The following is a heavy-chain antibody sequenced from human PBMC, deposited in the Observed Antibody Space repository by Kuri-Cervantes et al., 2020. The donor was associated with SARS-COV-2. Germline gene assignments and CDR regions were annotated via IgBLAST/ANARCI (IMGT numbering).Heavy chain of an antibody. CDR2: INPNSGGT. V-gene: IGHV1-2*02. Sequence: ASVKVSCNASGYTFTGYYMHWVRQAPGQGLEWMGWINPNSGGTNYAQKFQGRVTMTRDTSTSTAYMELRSLRSDDTAVYYCARLWGTNDAFDIWGQGTMVTVSS. CDR1: GYTFTGYY. J-gene: IGHJ3*02. CDR3: ARLWGTNDAFDI. D-gene: IGHD7-27*01.